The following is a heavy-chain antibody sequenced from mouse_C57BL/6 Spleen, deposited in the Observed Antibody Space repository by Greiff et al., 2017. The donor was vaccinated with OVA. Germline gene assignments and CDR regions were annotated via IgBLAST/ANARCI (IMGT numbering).Heavy chain of an antibody. V-gene: IGHV1-74*01. CDR3: AMVTTVDY. CDR1: GYTFTSYW. D-gene: IGHD2-2*01. J-gene: IGHJ4*01. Sequence: QVQLQQPGAELVKPGASVKVSCKASGYTFTSYWMHWVKQRPGQGLEWIGRIHPSDSATTYNQKFKGKATLTVDKSSSTYYMQLSILTSEDSAVYYCAMVTTVDYWGQGTSVTVSS. CDR2: IHPSDSAT.